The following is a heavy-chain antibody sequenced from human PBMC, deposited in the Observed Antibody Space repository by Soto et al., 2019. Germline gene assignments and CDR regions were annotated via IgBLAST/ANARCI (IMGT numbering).Heavy chain of an antibody. J-gene: IGHJ6*02. Sequence: GGSLRLSCAASGFTFSSYAMHWVRQAPGKGLEWVAVISYDGSNKYYADSVKGRFTISRDNSKNTLYLQMNSLRAEDTAVYYCARDLVKAVAGQSKGDLYYYGMDVWGQGTTVTVSS. V-gene: IGHV3-30-3*01. CDR1: GFTFSSYA. CDR2: ISYDGSNK. D-gene: IGHD6-19*01. CDR3: ARDLVKAVAGQSKGDLYYYGMDV.